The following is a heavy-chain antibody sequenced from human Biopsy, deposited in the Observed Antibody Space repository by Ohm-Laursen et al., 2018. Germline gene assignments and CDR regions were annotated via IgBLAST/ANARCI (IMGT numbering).Heavy chain of an antibody. J-gene: IGHJ5*02. Sequence: GTLSLTCTVSGGSISNNNYYWGWIRQPPGKGLEWIGSIFYRGSTHYKPSLKSRVNIYVDTSKNHFSLKLNSVTAADTAVYYCARDYDTSGYYYVSWGQGTLVTVSS. CDR2: IFYRGST. V-gene: IGHV4-39*02. CDR3: ARDYDTSGYYYVS. D-gene: IGHD3-22*01. CDR1: GGSISNNNYY.